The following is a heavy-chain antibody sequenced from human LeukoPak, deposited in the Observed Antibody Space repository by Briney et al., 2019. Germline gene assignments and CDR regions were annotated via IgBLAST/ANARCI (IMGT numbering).Heavy chain of an antibody. CDR1: GFTFSHYA. CDR2: LSYDGSIK. Sequence: GGSLRPSCAASGFTFSHYAMHWVRQAPGKGLEWVTVLSYDGSIKYYADSVKGRFTISRDNSKNTLYLQMNSLRTEDTALYYCARDDSGRDYSMDVWGQGTTVTVSS. V-gene: IGHV3-30-3*01. D-gene: IGHD1-26*01. J-gene: IGHJ6*02. CDR3: ARDDSGRDYSMDV.